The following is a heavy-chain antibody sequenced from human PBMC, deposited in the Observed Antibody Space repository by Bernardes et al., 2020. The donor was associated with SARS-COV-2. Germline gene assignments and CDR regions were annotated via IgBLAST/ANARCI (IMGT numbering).Heavy chain of an antibody. CDR2: IDPSDSYT. J-gene: IGHJ4*02. V-gene: IGHV5-10-1*01. CDR3: ARLEYSNTYYVDY. D-gene: IGHD4-4*01. Sequence: GQHLTVSCKVSGYSVTNYWIRWVGQMPGKGLEWLGGIDPSDSYTNYSPSFQGHVTISADKSISTAYLQWSSLKASDSAMYYCARLEYSNTYYVDYWGQGTLVTGPS. CDR1: GYSVTNYW.